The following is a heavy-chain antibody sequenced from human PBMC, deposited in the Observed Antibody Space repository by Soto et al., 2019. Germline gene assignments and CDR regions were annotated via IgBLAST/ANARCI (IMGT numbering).Heavy chain of an antibody. CDR2: IYHSGST. CDR3: AWGRYCSGGRCYSTQDY. V-gene: IGHV4-4*02. Sequence: PSETLSLTCAVSGGSISSSNWWSWVRQPPGKGLEWIGEIYHSGSTNYNPSLKSRVTISVDKSKNQFSLKLSSVTAADTAVYYCAWGRYCSGGRCYSTQDYWGQGTLVTVSS. D-gene: IGHD2-15*01. CDR1: GGSISSSNW. J-gene: IGHJ4*02.